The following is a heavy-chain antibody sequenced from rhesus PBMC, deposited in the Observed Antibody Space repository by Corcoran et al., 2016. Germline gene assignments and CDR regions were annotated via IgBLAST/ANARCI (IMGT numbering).Heavy chain of an antibody. CDR1: GFTFSSYG. D-gene: IGHD6-25*01. CDR3: AKVGYSGSRDRFDF. CDR2: INSGGGST. J-gene: IGHJ3*01. V-gene: IGHV3S5*01. Sequence: EVQLVETGGGLVQPGGSLKLSCAASGFTFSSYGMSWVRQAPGKGLVWVSAINSGGGSTYYADSVKGRCTISRDNSKNTLSLKMNSLGVEDTAVYYCAKVGYSGSRDRFDFWGQGLRVTVSS.